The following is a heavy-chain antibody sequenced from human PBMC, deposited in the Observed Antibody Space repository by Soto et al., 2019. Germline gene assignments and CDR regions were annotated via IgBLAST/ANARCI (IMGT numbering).Heavy chain of an antibody. CDR2: FYDGGTI. V-gene: IGHV4-34*01. J-gene: IGHJ4*02. CDR3: ARGKWADRFTN. Sequence: VHLPQWGAGLLKPSETLSLTCAVYGESLNYFYWSWIRQAPGKGLEWIGEFYDGGTINYNPSLKSRVAILATTSSNQFSLRLTSVTAADTAVYYCARGKWADRFTNWGQGTLVTVSS. CDR1: GESLNYFY. D-gene: IGHD1-26*01.